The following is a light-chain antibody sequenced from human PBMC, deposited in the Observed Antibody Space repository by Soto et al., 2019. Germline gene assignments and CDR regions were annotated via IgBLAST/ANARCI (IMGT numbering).Light chain of an antibody. CDR3: QQYGSVKWT. J-gene: IGKJ1*01. Sequence: EIVLTQSPGTLSLSPGERATLSCRASQSVSSSYLAWYQQKPGQAPRPLIYGASSRAIGIPDRFSGSGSGTDFTLTISRLEPEDFAVYYCQQYGSVKWTFGLGTKVDIK. CDR2: GAS. V-gene: IGKV3-20*01. CDR1: QSVSSSY.